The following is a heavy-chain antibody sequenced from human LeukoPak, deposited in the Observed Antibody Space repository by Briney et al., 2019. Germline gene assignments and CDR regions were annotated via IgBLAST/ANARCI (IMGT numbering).Heavy chain of an antibody. V-gene: IGHV3-9*01. D-gene: IGHD6-19*01. CDR3: EKDFPGYTSGWYPAGFWFDP. J-gene: IGHJ5*02. Sequence: GGSLRLSCAASGFTFDDYAMHWVRQAPGKGLEWVSGISSNSGSISYADSVKGRFTISRDNAKNSLYLQMNSLRAEDTALYYCEKDFPGYTSGWYPAGFWFDPWGQGTLVTVSS. CDR2: ISSNSGSI. CDR1: GFTFDDYA.